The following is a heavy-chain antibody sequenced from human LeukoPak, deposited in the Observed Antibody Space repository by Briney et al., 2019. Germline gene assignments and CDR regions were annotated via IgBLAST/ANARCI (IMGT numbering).Heavy chain of an antibody. V-gene: IGHV1-69*13. CDR2: IIPIFGTA. D-gene: IGHD2-15*01. J-gene: IGHJ5*02. CDR1: GGTFSSYA. CDR3: ARGRGGYCSGGSCYPTSYNWFDP. Sequence: SVKVSCKASGGTFSSYAISWVRQAPGQGLEWMGGIIPIFGTANYAQKFQGRVTITADESTSTAYMELSSLRSEDTAVYYCARGRGGYCSGGSCYPTSYNWFDPWGQGTLVTVSS.